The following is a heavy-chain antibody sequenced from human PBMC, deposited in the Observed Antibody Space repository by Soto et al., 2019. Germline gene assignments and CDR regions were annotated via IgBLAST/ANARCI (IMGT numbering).Heavy chain of an antibody. CDR1: GASISRSNW. Sequence: SETLSLTCTVSGASISRSNWWGWVRQPPGKGLEWIGEIYHSGSTNYNPSLKSRVTISVDKSKNQFSLKLSSVTAADTAVYYCARVSGSYYYGMDVWGQGTTVTVSS. CDR3: ARVSGSYYYGMDV. D-gene: IGHD1-26*01. V-gene: IGHV4-4*02. CDR2: IYHSGST. J-gene: IGHJ6*02.